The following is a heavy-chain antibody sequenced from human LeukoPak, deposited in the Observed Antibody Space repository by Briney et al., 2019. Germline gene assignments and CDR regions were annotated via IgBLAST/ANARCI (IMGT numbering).Heavy chain of an antibody. D-gene: IGHD5-12*01. J-gene: IGHJ4*02. Sequence: PGGSLRLSCAASGFTFSSYSMNWVRQAPGKGLEWVSYISSSSSTIYYADSVKGRFTISRDNAKNSLYLQMNSLRAEDTAVYYCARDRLRASGYDFDYWGQGNLVTVSS. CDR3: ARDRLRASGYDFDY. V-gene: IGHV3-48*01. CDR1: GFTFSSYS. CDR2: ISSSSSTI.